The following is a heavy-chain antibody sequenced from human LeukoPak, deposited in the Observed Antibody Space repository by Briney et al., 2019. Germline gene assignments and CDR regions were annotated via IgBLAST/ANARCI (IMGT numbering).Heavy chain of an antibody. D-gene: IGHD5-18*01. CDR1: GGSFSGYY. V-gene: IGHV4-34*01. CDR3: ARGNTWFDP. Sequence: SETLSLTCAVYGGSFSGYYWSWIRQPPGKGLEWIGETNHSGSTNYNPSLKSRVTISVDTSKNQFSLKLSSVTAADTAVYYCARGNTWFDPWGQGTLVTVSS. J-gene: IGHJ5*02. CDR2: TNHSGST.